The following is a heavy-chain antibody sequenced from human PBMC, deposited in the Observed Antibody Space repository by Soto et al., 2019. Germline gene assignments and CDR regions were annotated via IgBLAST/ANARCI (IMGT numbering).Heavy chain of an antibody. Sequence: GASVKVSCKASGYTFTGYYMHWVRQAPGQGLEWMGWINPNSGGTNYAQKFRGWVTMTRDTSISTAYMELSRLRSDDTAVYYCARDSRNYDFWSGYPNRAHYFDYWGQGTLVTVSS. V-gene: IGHV1-2*04. CDR3: ARDSRNYDFWSGYPNRAHYFDY. CDR1: GYTFTGYY. J-gene: IGHJ4*02. CDR2: INPNSGGT. D-gene: IGHD3-3*01.